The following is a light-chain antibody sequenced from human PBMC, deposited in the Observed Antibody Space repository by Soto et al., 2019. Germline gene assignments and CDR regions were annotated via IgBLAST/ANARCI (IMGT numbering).Light chain of an antibody. CDR2: DAS. J-gene: IGKJ4*01. V-gene: IGKV3-11*01. CDR3: QQRSNWPLT. CDR1: QSVSTF. Sequence: EIVLTQSPATLSLSPGGRATLSCRASQSVSTFLAWYQQKPGQAPRLLIYDASKRATGIPTRFSGSGSGTDFTLTISSLEPEDFAVYYCQQRSNWPLTFGGGTKVEIK.